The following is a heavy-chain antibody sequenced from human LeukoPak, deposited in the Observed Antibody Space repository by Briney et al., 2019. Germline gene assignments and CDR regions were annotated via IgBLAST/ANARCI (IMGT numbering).Heavy chain of an antibody. CDR1: GFTFSSYG. J-gene: IGHJ4*02. Sequence: GGSLRLSCAASGFTFSSYGMNWVRQAPGKGLEWVAFIRYDGSNKYYADSVKGRFTISRDNSKNTLYLQMNSLRAEDTAVYYCAKGGRRDGSGSYFDYWGQGTLVTVSS. D-gene: IGHD3-10*01. CDR3: AKGGRRDGSGSYFDY. CDR2: IRYDGSNK. V-gene: IGHV3-30*02.